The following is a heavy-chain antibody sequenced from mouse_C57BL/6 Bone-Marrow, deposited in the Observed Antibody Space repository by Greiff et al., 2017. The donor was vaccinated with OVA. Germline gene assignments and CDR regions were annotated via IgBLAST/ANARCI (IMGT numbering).Heavy chain of an antibody. J-gene: IGHJ2*01. CDR3: ARNDFYFDY. CDR1: GYTFTSYW. CDR2: IDPSDSYT. D-gene: IGHD2-4*01. Sequence: QVQLQQPGAELVMPGASVKLSCKASGYTFTSYWMHLVKQRPGQGLEWIGEIDPSDSYTNYNQKFKGKSTLTVDKSSSTAYMQLSSLTSEDSAVYYCARNDFYFDYWGQGTTLTVSS. V-gene: IGHV1-69*01.